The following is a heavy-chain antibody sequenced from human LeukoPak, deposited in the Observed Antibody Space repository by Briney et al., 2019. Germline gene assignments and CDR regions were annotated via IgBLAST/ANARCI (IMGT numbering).Heavy chain of an antibody. V-gene: IGHV3-21*04. Sequence: PGGSLRLSCAASGFTFSSYSMNWVRQAPGKGLEGVSSISSSSSYIYYADSVKGRFTISRDNAKNSLYLQMNSLRAEDTAVYYCARDWDRITMVRGASVWFDPWGQGTLVTVSS. CDR3: ARDWDRITMVRGASVWFDP. D-gene: IGHD3-10*01. CDR2: ISSSSSYI. CDR1: GFTFSSYS. J-gene: IGHJ5*02.